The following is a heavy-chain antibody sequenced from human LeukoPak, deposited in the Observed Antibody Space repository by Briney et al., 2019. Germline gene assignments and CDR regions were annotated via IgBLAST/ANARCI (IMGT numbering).Heavy chain of an antibody. CDR1: GFTFTSYW. Sequence: GGSLRLSCAASGFTFTSYWIHWVRQVPGKGLEWVSAISGSGGSTYYADSVKGRFTISRDNSKNTLYLQMNSLRAEDTAVYYCAKEYLAYCGGDCEGGYFDYWGQGTLVTVSS. CDR3: AKEYLAYCGGDCEGGYFDY. J-gene: IGHJ4*02. D-gene: IGHD2-21*01. CDR2: ISGSGGST. V-gene: IGHV3-23*01.